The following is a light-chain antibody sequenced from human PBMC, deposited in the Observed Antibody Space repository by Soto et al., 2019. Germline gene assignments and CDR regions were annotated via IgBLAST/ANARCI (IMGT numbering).Light chain of an antibody. CDR3: QSYDTSLSGYVV. CDR2: GNS. Sequence: VLTQPPSVSGAPGQRVTISCTGSSSNIGAGYDVHWYQQLPGTAPKLLIYGNSNRHSGVPDRVSGSKSVTSASLAITGLQAEDEADYYCQSYDTSLSGYVVFGGGTKVTVL. J-gene: IGLJ2*01. V-gene: IGLV1-40*01. CDR1: SSNIGAGYD.